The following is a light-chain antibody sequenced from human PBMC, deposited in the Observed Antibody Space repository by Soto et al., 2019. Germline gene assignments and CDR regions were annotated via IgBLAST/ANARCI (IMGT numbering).Light chain of an antibody. Sequence: EIVMTQSPGTLSLSPGERATLPCRASQSVSSSYLAWYQLKPGQAPRLLIYGASTRATGIPARFSGSGSGTEFTLTISSLQSEDFAVYYCQQYNNWPPITFGQGTRLEIK. CDR3: QQYNNWPPIT. CDR2: GAS. J-gene: IGKJ5*01. CDR1: QSVSSSY. V-gene: IGKV3-15*01.